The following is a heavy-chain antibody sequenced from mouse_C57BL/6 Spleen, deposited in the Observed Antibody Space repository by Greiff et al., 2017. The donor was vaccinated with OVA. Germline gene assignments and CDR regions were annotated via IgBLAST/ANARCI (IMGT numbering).Heavy chain of an antibody. CDR3: ARERNYGSSYGNYFDY. Sequence: QVQLKESGAELVRPGASVKLSCKASGYTFTDYYINWVKQRPGQGLEWIARIYPGSGNTYYNEKFKGKATLTAEKSSSTAYMQLSSLTSEDSAVYFCARERNYGSSYGNYFDYWGQGTTLTVSS. CDR1: GYTFTDYY. D-gene: IGHD1-1*01. CDR2: IYPGSGNT. V-gene: IGHV1-76*01. J-gene: IGHJ2*01.